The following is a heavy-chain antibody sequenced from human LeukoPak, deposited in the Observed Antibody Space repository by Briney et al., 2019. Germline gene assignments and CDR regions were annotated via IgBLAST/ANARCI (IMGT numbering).Heavy chain of an antibody. Sequence: PSETLSLTCTVSGGSISGNNYYWGWIRQPPGKGLEWIGSIYYSGSTYNNPSLKSRVTISVVTTKNQFSLKLTCVTTADTAVYYCASSPSGYWWNFDCWGQGTLVTVSS. CDR1: GGSISGNNYY. D-gene: IGHD3-22*01. CDR2: IYYSGST. J-gene: IGHJ4*02. V-gene: IGHV4-39*01. CDR3: ASSPSGYWWNFDC.